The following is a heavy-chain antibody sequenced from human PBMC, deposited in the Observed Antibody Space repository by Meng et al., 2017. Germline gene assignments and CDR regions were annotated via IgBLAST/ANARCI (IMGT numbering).Heavy chain of an antibody. CDR1: GGSVSSGSYY. J-gene: IGHJ4*02. CDR2: IYYSGST. CDR3: ARDCSGGSCYSIGV. Sequence: QLQGSGPGLVRPSETLSLTDAISGGSVSSGSYYWSWIRQPPGKGLEWIGYIYYSGSTNYNPSLKSRVTISVDTSKNQFSLKLSSVTAADTAVYYCARDCSGGSCYSIGVWGQGTLVTVSS. D-gene: IGHD2-15*01. V-gene: IGHV4-61*01.